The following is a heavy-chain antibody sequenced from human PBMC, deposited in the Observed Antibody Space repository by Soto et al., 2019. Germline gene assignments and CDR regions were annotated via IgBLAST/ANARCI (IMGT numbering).Heavy chain of an antibody. D-gene: IGHD3-10*01. CDR1: GGSISSSSYY. V-gene: IGHV4-39*01. CDR2: IYYSGST. J-gene: IGHJ4*02. Sequence: SETLSLTCTVSGGSISSSSYYWGWIRQPPGKGLEWIGSIYYSGSTYYNPSLKSRVTMSVDTSKNQFSLKLSSVTAADTAVYYCARLVSSIPLWYFDYWGQGTLVTVSS. CDR3: ARLVSSIPLWYFDY.